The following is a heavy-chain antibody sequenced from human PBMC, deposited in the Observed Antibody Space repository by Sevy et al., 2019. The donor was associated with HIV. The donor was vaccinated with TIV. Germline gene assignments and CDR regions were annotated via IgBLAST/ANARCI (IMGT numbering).Heavy chain of an antibody. CDR3: ARDMDNFYGMDV. Sequence: SESLSLTCTVSGVSISTHSWSWIRQPPGKGLEYIGYIYYNGNANYNPSFQSRVTISGDTSMNQLSLKLTSVTAADTAVYYCARDMDNFYGMDVWGQGTTVVVSS. V-gene: IGHV4-59*11. J-gene: IGHJ6*02. CDR2: IYYNGNA. D-gene: IGHD3-10*01. CDR1: GVSISTHS.